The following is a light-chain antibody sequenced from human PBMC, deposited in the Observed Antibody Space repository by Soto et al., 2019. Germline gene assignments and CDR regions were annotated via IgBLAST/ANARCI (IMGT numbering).Light chain of an antibody. CDR2: GNS. J-gene: IGLJ3*02. CDR3: QSYDSSLSCSV. Sequence: QSVLTQPPSVSGAPGQRVTISCTGSSSNIGAGYDVHWYQQLPGTDPKLLINGNSNRHSGVHDGFSGSKSGTSASLDITGLQAEDEADYYCQSYDSSLSCSVFGEGTKLTVL. V-gene: IGLV1-40*01. CDR1: SSNIGAGYD.